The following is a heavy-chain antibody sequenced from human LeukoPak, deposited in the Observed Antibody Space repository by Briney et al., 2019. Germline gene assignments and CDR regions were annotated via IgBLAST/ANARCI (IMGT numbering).Heavy chain of an antibody. Sequence: PGGSLRLSCAASGFTFNTYIMHWVRQAPGKGLEWVSSIGGSSTYIHYADSLKGRFTISRDNAKNSLYLQVNSLRAEDTGVYYCARGGNCAWLDPPLPPDYWGQGTLVVVSS. J-gene: IGHJ4*02. CDR1: GFTFNTYI. CDR2: IGGSSTYI. D-gene: IGHD1-7*01. CDR3: ARGGNCAWLDPPLPPDY. V-gene: IGHV3-21*01.